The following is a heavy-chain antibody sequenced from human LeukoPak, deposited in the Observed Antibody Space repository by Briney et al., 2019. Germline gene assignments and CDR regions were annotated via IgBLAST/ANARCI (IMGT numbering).Heavy chain of an antibody. CDR2: ISWDGGST. Sequence: GGSLRLSCAASGFTFDDYAMHWVRQAPGKGLEWVSLISWDGGSTYYADSVKGRFTISRDNSKNSLYLQMNSLRAEDTALYYCAKDIYPRYYYDSSGYFPDYWGQGTLVTVSP. D-gene: IGHD3-22*01. J-gene: IGHJ4*02. CDR1: GFTFDDYA. V-gene: IGHV3-43D*03. CDR3: AKDIYPRYYYDSSGYFPDY.